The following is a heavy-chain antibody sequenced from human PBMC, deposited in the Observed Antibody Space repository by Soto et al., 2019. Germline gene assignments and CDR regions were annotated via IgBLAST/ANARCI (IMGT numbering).Heavy chain of an antibody. Sequence: GXSAEVCFKASGYAFSSYYMHWVRQAPGQGLEWMGIINPSGGSTSYAQKFQGRVTMTRDTSTSTVYMELSSLRSEDTAVYYCARVLYHYYGMDVWGQGTTVTVSS. CDR3: ARVLYHYYGMDV. CDR2: INPSGGST. J-gene: IGHJ6*02. CDR1: GYAFSSYY. V-gene: IGHV1-46*01. D-gene: IGHD2-8*01.